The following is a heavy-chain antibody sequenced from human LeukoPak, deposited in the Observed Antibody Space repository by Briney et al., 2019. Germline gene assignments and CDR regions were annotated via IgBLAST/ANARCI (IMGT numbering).Heavy chain of an antibody. Sequence: SETLSLTCTVSGGSISSYYWSWIRQPPGKGLEWIGYIYYSGSTNYNPSLKSRVTISVDTSENQFSLKLSSVTAADTAVYYCARDSGYSARYWFDPWGQGTLVTVSS. D-gene: IGHD3-22*01. CDR2: IYYSGST. CDR3: ARDSGYSARYWFDP. V-gene: IGHV4-59*12. J-gene: IGHJ5*02. CDR1: GGSISSYY.